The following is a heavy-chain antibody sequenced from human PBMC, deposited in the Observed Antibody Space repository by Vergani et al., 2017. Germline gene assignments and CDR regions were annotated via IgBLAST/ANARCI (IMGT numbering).Heavy chain of an antibody. CDR1: GGTFSSYA. Sequence: QVQLVQSGAEVKKPGSSVKVSCKASGGTFSSYAISWVRQAPGQGLEWMGGIIPIFGTANYAQKFQGRVTFTADESTSPPYMELSSLISEDTAVYYCAKLPSWDRLTGYFDYWGQGTLVTVSS. J-gene: IGHJ4*02. D-gene: IGHD7-27*01. CDR2: IIPIFGTA. V-gene: IGHV1-69*01. CDR3: AKLPSWDRLTGYFDY.